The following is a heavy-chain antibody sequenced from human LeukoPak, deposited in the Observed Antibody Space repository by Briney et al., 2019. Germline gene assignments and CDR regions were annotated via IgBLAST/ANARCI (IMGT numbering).Heavy chain of an antibody. Sequence: PGGSLRLSCAASGFTVSSNYMSWVRQAPGKGLEWVSVIYSGGSTYYADSVKGRFTISRDNSKNTLYLQMNSLRAEDTAVYYCARMARADPFDYWGQGTLVTVSS. J-gene: IGHJ4*02. D-gene: IGHD5-24*01. CDR2: IYSGGST. V-gene: IGHV3-53*01. CDR3: ARMARADPFDY. CDR1: GFTVSSNY.